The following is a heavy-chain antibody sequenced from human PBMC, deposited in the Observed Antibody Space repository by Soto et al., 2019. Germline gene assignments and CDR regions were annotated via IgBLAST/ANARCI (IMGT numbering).Heavy chain of an antibody. CDR2: ITWDGKST. J-gene: IGHJ4*02. CDR1: GFNFDHYT. V-gene: IGHV3-43*01. D-gene: IGHD5-12*01. Sequence: PGGSLRLSCAGSGFNFDHYTMHWVRQAPGKGLEWVSVITWDGKSTSYADSVKGRFTVSRDDSKSSLYLQMDSLRTEDTALYYCGKERGLDYWGQGTLVTVS. CDR3: GKERGLDY.